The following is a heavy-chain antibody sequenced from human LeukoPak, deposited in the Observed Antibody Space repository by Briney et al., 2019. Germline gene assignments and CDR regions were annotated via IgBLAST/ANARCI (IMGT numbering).Heavy chain of an antibody. J-gene: IGHJ4*02. CDR2: IKHSGST. CDR3: ARGGAVAGTCTDY. CDR1: GGSFSGYY. V-gene: IGHV4-34*01. D-gene: IGHD6-19*01. Sequence: LGSLFVTCAVYGGSFSGYYWSWSRQPPGKGLGWVGEIKHSGSTNYNPSHKRRLTISVDTSKNQFSLKLSSVTAADTAVYYCARGGAVAGTCTDYWGQGTLVTVSS.